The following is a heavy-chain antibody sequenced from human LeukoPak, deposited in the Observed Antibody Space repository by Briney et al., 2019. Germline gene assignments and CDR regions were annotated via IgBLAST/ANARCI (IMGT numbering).Heavy chain of an antibody. CDR3: TTEMDTAIYY. D-gene: IGHD5-18*01. J-gene: IGHJ4*02. CDR1: GFTFSYAW. Sequence: KTGGSLRPSCAASGFTFSYAWMTWVRQAPGKGLEWVGRIRGKTDGGTTDYAAPVKGRFTISRDDSKNTLYLQMNSLRTEDTAVYYCTTEMDTAIYYWGQGTLVTVFS. V-gene: IGHV3-15*01. CDR2: IRGKTDGGTT.